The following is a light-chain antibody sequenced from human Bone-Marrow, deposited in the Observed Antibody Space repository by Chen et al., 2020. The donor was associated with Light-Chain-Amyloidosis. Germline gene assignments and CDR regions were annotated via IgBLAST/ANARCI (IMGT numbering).Light chain of an antibody. CDR3: QQYGTSPLT. CDR1: QTISSNY. J-gene: IGKJ4*01. CDR2: GSS. V-gene: IGKV3-20*01. Sequence: IVLTQSPGTLSLSPGEGANLSCRASQTISSNYLAWYQQKFGQAPRLLIYGSSSRATGIPDRFTGSGSGTDFTHTINRLEPEDFAMYYCQQYGTSPLTFGGGTKVEIK.